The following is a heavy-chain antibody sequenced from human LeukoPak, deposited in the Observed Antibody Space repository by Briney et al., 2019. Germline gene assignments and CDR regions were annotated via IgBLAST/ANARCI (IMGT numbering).Heavy chain of an antibody. CDR1: GFTFSSYA. V-gene: IGHV3-64*02. Sequence: GGSLRLSCAASGFTFSSYAMHWVRQAPGKGLEYVSAISTNGGSTYYADSVKGRFIISRDNSKNTLYLQMGSLRAEDVAVYYCARATNYGAYDVWGQGALVTVSS. CDR3: ARATNYGAYDV. J-gene: IGHJ4*02. CDR2: ISTNGGST. D-gene: IGHD4-17*01.